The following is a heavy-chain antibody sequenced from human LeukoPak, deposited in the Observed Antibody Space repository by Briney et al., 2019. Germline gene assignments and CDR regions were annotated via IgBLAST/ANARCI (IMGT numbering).Heavy chain of an antibody. Sequence: SETLSLTCTVSGGSISSYYWSWIRQPPGKGLEWIGEINHSGSTNYNPSLKSRVTISVDTSKNQFSLKLSSVTAADTAVYYCAGCCTNGVCYCHYWGQGTLVTVSS. CDR2: INHSGST. J-gene: IGHJ4*02. D-gene: IGHD2-8*01. V-gene: IGHV4-34*01. CDR1: GGSISSYY. CDR3: AGCCTNGVCYCHY.